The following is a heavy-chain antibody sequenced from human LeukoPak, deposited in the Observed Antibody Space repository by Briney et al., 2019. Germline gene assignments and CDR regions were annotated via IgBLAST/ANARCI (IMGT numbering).Heavy chain of an antibody. Sequence: SETLSLTCTVSGGSISSGDYYWSWIRQPPGKGLEWIGYIYYSGSTYYNPSLKSRVTISVDTSKNQFSLKLTSVTAAGTAVYYCARQPPQYYGMDVWGQGTTVTVSS. D-gene: IGHD1-14*01. CDR3: ARQPPQYYGMDV. CDR1: GGSISSGDYY. J-gene: IGHJ6*02. CDR2: IYYSGST. V-gene: IGHV4-30-4*01.